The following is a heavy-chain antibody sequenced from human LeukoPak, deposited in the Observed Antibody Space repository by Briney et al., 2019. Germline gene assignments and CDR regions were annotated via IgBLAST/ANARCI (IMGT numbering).Heavy chain of an antibody. V-gene: IGHV3-21*04. J-gene: IGHJ3*02. Sequence: PGGSLRLSCAASGFTFSSNSMNWVRQAPGKGLEWVSPISSSSSYIYYADSVKGRFTISRDNAKNSLYLQMNSLRAEDTALYHCASVYDYVWGRYRYTGAFDIWGQGTMVTVSS. CDR2: ISSSSSYI. D-gene: IGHD3-16*02. CDR1: GFTFSSNS. CDR3: ASVYDYVWGRYRYTGAFDI.